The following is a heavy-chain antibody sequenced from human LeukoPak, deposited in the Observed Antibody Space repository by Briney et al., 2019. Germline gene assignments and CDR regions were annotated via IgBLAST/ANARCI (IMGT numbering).Heavy chain of an antibody. D-gene: IGHD3-22*01. Sequence: GGSLRLSCAASGFTFSTYSMNWVRQAPGKGLEWVSYISSSSTTIYYADSVKGRFTISRDNSKNSLYLQMSSLRTEDTALYYCARDIYDSGDFRGDFWGQGTLVTVSS. CDR2: ISSSSTTI. V-gene: IGHV3-48*04. J-gene: IGHJ4*02. CDR3: ARDIYDSGDFRGDF. CDR1: GFTFSTYS.